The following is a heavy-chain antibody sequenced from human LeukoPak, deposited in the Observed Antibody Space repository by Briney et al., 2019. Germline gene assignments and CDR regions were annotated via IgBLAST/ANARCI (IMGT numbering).Heavy chain of an antibody. D-gene: IGHD4-17*01. CDR1: GFTFSSYS. Sequence: PGGSLRLSCAASGFTFSSYSMNWVRQAPGKGLEWVSAISGSGGSTYYADSVKGRFTISRDNSKNTLYLQMNSLRAEDTAVYYCAKDLLATVRLWFEPWGQGTLVSVSS. CDR2: ISGSGGST. CDR3: AKDLLATVRLWFEP. J-gene: IGHJ5*02. V-gene: IGHV3-23*01.